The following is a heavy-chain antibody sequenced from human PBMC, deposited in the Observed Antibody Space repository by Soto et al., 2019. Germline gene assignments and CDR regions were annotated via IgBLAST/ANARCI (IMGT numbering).Heavy chain of an antibody. CDR3: ARHYSSGSRNWFDP. J-gene: IGHJ5*02. CDR2: IYYSGST. Sequence: SETLSLTCSVSGGSINSSSYFWGWVRQPPGKGLEWIGSIYYSGSTYYNPSLRSRVTISVDTSKNQFSLKLSSVTAADTAVFYCARHYSSGSRNWFDPWGQGILVTVSS. CDR1: GGSINSSSYF. D-gene: IGHD6-19*01. V-gene: IGHV4-39*01.